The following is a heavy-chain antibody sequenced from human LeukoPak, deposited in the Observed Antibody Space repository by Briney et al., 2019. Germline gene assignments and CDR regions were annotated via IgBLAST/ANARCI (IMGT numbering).Heavy chain of an antibody. J-gene: IGHJ6*03. V-gene: IGHV1-8*01. CDR3: ARGYSSGTYGFYYYYMDV. Sequence: ASVKVSCKASGYTFPSYDINWVRQATGQGLEWMGWMNPNSGNTGYAQKFLGRVTMTRNTSISTAYMELSSLRSEDTAVYYCARGYSSGTYGFYYYYMDVWGKGTTVTISS. CDR2: MNPNSGNT. D-gene: IGHD1-26*01. CDR1: GYTFPSYD.